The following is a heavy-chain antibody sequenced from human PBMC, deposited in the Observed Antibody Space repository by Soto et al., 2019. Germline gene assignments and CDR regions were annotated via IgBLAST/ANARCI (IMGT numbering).Heavy chain of an antibody. J-gene: IGHJ4*02. CDR3: TKGTVGGRGPLYDY. CDR1: GFTFTNYV. CDR2: ISGSGGNT. D-gene: IGHD2-15*01. V-gene: IGHV3-23*01. Sequence: EVQLLESGGGLVQPGGSLRLSCAASGFTFTNYVMTWVRQAPGKGLEWVSTISGSGGNTYYADSVKGRFTISRDNSKNTLYLQMNSLRAEDTAVYYCTKGTVGGRGPLYDYWGQGTLITVSS.